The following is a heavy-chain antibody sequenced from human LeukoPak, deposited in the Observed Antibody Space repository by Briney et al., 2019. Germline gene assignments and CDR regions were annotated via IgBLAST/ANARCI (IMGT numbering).Heavy chain of an antibody. Sequence: PGGFLRLSCAASGFTFSSFDMHWVRQPTGQGLEWVSTIETASDTYYPGSVEGRFTLSRDNAKNSLYLQMNSLTAGDTAVYYCARGPPRGKYYYMDVWGKGTTVTVSS. D-gene: IGHD1-1*01. CDR3: ARGPPRGKYYYMDV. CDR2: IETASDT. V-gene: IGHV3-13*01. CDR1: GFTFSSFD. J-gene: IGHJ6*03.